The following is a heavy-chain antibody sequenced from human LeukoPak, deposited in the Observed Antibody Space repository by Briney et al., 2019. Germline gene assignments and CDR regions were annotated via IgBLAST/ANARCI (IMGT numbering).Heavy chain of an antibody. V-gene: IGHV3-7*04. CDR2: VKKDASEK. J-gene: IGHJ4*02. D-gene: IGHD3-22*01. CDR1: GFTFSDNW. Sequence: PGGSLRLSCAASGFTFSDNWMTWVRQAPGKGLEWVATVKKDASEKYYVDSVKGRFTISRDNAKNSLYLQMNSLRVEDTAVYYCARGGGSYDSSGYYYYYWGQGTLVTVSS. CDR3: ARGGGSYDSSGYYYYY.